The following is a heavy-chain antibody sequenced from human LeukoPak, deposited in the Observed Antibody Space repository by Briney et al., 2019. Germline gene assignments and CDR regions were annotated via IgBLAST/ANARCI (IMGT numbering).Heavy chain of an antibody. D-gene: IGHD3-9*01. Sequence: GGSLRLSCAAYGFTFNNYVMSWVRQAPGKGLEWVSSISGDGGSTYYADSVKGRFTISRDNSKSTLYLQMNSLRAEDTAVYYCARVRDRYFEALDYWGQGTLVTVSS. CDR2: ISGDGGST. CDR3: ARVRDRYFEALDY. V-gene: IGHV3-23*01. J-gene: IGHJ4*02. CDR1: GFTFNNYV.